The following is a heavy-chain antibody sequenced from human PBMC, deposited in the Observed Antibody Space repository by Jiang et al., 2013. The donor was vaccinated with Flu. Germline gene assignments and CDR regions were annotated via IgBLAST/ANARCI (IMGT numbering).Heavy chain of an antibody. J-gene: IGHJ5*02. CDR3: DENRPTTYIVVVEAGSDP. Sequence: QTLSLTCNCLWWLHQQWWLLLELDPPAPREGPGVDWVHLLQWEHLLQPSLKSRVTISVDTSKNQFSLKLSSVTAADTAVYYCDENRPTTYIVVVEAGSDPWGQGTLVTVSS. V-gene: IGHV4-31*03. CDR2: LLQWEH. CDR1: WLHQQWWLL. D-gene: IGHD2-15*01.